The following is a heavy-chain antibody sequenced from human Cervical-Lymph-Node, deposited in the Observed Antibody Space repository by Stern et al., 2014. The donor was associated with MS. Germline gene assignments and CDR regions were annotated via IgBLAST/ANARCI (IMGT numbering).Heavy chain of an antibody. CDR3: ARGYPFFDN. CDR2: INPNTGVT. J-gene: IGHJ4*02. D-gene: IGHD2-15*01. Sequence: QVQLVQSGAEVKKPGASVKVSCTASGYTFTGFFLHWVRQAPGQGLEWVGWINPNTGVTKSAQKFQGWVTLTRDTSINTVYMELNRLKSDDTAVFYCARGYPFFDNWGQGTLVTVS. CDR1: GYTFTGFF. V-gene: IGHV1-2*04.